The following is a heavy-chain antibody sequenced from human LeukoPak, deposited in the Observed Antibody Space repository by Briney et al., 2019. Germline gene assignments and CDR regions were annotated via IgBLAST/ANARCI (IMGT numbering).Heavy chain of an antibody. CDR3: ARDGGSYLQPTDY. D-gene: IGHD1-26*01. J-gene: IGHJ4*02. V-gene: IGHV3-23*01. Sequence: GGSLRLSCAASGFTFTSYAMTWVRQAPGKGLEWVSAITGSGDTTYYADSVKGRFTISRDNSKNTLFLQMNSLRAEDTAVYHCARDGGSYLQPTDYWGQGTLVTVSS. CDR1: GFTFTSYA. CDR2: ITGSGDTT.